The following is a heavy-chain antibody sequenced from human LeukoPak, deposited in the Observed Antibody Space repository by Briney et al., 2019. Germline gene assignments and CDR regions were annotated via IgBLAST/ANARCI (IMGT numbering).Heavy chain of an antibody. Sequence: GASVKVSCKASGYTFTSYGISWVRQAPGQGLEWMGWISAYNGNTNYAQKLQGRVTMTTDTSTSTAYMELRSLRSDDTAVYYCARDPNYYGSGSYYNIPLFDPWGQGTLVTVSS. CDR2: ISAYNGNT. J-gene: IGHJ5*02. CDR3: ARDPNYYGSGSYYNIPLFDP. CDR1: GYTFTSYG. D-gene: IGHD3-10*01. V-gene: IGHV1-18*01.